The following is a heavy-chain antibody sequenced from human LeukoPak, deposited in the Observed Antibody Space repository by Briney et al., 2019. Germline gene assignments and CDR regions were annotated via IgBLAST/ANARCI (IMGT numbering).Heavy chain of an antibody. J-gene: IGHJ4*02. D-gene: IGHD6-19*01. CDR3: ARQGSSGWYGD. CDR2: IYYSGST. CDR1: GGSISSSGYY. Sequence: NPSETLSLTCTVSGGSISSSGYYWGWIRQPPGKGLEWIGSIYYSGSTYYNPSLKSRVTISVDTSKNQFSLKLSSVTAADTAVYYCARQGSSGWYGDWGQGTLVTVSS. V-gene: IGHV4-39*01.